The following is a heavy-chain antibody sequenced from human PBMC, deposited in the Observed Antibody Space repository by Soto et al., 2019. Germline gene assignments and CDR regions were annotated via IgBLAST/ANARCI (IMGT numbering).Heavy chain of an antibody. Sequence: SETLSLTCTVSGGSISSGGYYWSWIRQPPGKGLEWIGEINHSGSTNYNPSLKSRVTISVDTSKNQFSLKLSSVTAADTAVYYCARGPPRSSGYYYLFAYWGQGTLVPVSS. CDR2: INHSGST. V-gene: IGHV4-39*07. CDR3: ARGPPRSSGYYYLFAY. J-gene: IGHJ4*02. CDR1: GGSISSGGYY. D-gene: IGHD3-22*01.